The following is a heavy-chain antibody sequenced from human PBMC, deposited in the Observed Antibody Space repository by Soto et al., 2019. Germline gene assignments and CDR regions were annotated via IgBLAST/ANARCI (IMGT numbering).Heavy chain of an antibody. CDR1: GGSISSGGYY. J-gene: IGHJ4*02. Sequence: QVQLQESGPGLVKPSQTLSLTCTVSGGSISSGGYYWSWIRQHPGTGLEWIGYIYYSGSTYYNPSLKSRVTISVDTSKNQFSLKLSSVTAADTAVYYCASSHRGYCSGGSCYFIDYWGQGTLVTVSS. CDR2: IYYSGST. V-gene: IGHV4-31*03. CDR3: ASSHRGYCSGGSCYFIDY. D-gene: IGHD2-15*01.